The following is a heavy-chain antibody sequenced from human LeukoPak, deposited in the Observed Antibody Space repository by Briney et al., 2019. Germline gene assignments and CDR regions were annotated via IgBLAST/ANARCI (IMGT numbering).Heavy chain of an antibody. Sequence: GGSLRLSCAASGFTFSSYWMSWIRQAPGKGLEWVSYISNSGSTIYYADSLKGRFTVSRDNAKNSLYLQMNSLRAEDTAVYYCASPYSSRWYELCYWGQGTLVTVSS. D-gene: IGHD6-13*01. CDR2: ISNSGSTI. CDR1: GFTFSSYW. CDR3: ASPYSSRWYELCY. V-gene: IGHV3-11*04. J-gene: IGHJ4*02.